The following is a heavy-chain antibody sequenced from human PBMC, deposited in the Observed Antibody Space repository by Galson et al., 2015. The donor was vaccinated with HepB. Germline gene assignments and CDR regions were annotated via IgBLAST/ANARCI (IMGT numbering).Heavy chain of an antibody. CDR3: AREAAQGFDN. D-gene: IGHD2-15*01. Sequence: SLRLSCAASGFTFSDYYMSWIRQAPGKGPEWLSFISRSSTYTSSADSVKGRFTISRDDAKNSLYLQMNSLRAEDTAVYYCAREAAQGFDNWGQGTLVTVS. V-gene: IGHV3-11*06. CDR1: GFTFSDYY. CDR2: ISRSSTYT. J-gene: IGHJ4*02.